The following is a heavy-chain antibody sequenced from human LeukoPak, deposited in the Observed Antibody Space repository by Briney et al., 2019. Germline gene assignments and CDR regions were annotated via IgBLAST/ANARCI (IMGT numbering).Heavy chain of an antibody. D-gene: IGHD3-22*01. CDR2: ISDRGSRT. J-gene: IGHJ4*02. CDR1: GITLSNYG. V-gene: IGHV3-23*01. CDR3: AKRGVVIRVILVGFHKEAYYFDY. Sequence: GGSLRLSCAVSGITLSNYGMSWVRQAPGKGLEWVAGISDRGSRTNYADSVKGRFTISTDHPKNTPYLQMNSLRAEDTAVYFCAKRGVVIRVILVGFHKEAYYFDYWGQGTLVTVSP.